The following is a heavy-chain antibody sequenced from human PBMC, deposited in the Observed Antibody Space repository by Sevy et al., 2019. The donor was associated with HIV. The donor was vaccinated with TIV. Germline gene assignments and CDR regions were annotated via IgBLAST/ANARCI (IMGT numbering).Heavy chain of an antibody. CDR2: ISYDGSNK. V-gene: IGHV3-30-3*01. Sequence: GGSLRLSCAASGFTFSSYAMHWVRQAPGKGLEWVAVISYDGSNKYYADSVKGRFTISRGNSKNTLYLQMNSLRAEDTAVYYCARDLMTTVTTYLFDYWGQGTLVTVSS. J-gene: IGHJ4*02. D-gene: IGHD4-17*01. CDR3: ARDLMTTVTTYLFDY. CDR1: GFTFSSYA.